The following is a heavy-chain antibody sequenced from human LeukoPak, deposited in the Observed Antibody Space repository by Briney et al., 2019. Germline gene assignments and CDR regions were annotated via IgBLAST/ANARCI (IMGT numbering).Heavy chain of an antibody. CDR1: GGSISSGSYD. CDR2: IHTIGTT. V-gene: IGHV4-61*02. J-gene: IGHJ5*02. CDR3: ARDGSKFHTSCCSWFDP. Sequence: SETLSLTCTVSGGSISSGSYDWSWLRQPAGKGLELIGRIHTIGTTNYNPLLKSRVTISVDASKNQFSLKLSCVTAADTAVYYCARDGSKFHTSCCSWFDPWGQGTLVSVSS. D-gene: IGHD2-2*01.